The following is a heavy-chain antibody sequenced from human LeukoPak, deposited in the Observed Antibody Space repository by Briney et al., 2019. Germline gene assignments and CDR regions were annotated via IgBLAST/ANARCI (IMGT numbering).Heavy chain of an antibody. D-gene: IGHD2-21*01. Sequence: SETLSLTCTVSGGSISSYYWSWIRQPPGKGLEWIGYIYYSGSTNHNPSLKSRVTISVDTSKNQFSLKLRSVTAADTAVYYRARGLYCGGDCYSDYYYYMNVWGKGTTVTVSS. CDR1: GGSISSYY. J-gene: IGHJ6*03. V-gene: IGHV4-59*01. CDR3: ARGLYCGGDCYSDYYYYMNV. CDR2: IYYSGST.